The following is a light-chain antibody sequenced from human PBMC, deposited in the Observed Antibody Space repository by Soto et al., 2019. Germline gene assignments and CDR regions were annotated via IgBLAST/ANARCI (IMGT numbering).Light chain of an antibody. CDR2: DAS. V-gene: IGKV3-11*01. J-gene: IGKJ5*01. Sequence: EIVLTQSPGTLSLSPWERATLSFMASQSVSSYLAWYQQKPGQAPRLLIYDASNRATGIPARFSGSGSGTDFTLTISSLEPEDFAVYYCQQRSNWPITFGQGTRLENK. CDR3: QQRSNWPIT. CDR1: QSVSSY.